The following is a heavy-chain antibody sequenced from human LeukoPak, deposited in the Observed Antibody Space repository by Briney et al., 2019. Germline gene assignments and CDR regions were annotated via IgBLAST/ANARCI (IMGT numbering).Heavy chain of an antibody. Sequence: GASVKVSCKASGYTFTGYYMHWVRQAPGQGLEWMGWINPNSGGTNYAQKFQGRITMTRDTSISTAYMELSRLRSDDTAVYYCARALRGVVVITLNYWGQGTLVTVSS. J-gene: IGHJ4*02. V-gene: IGHV1-2*02. CDR3: ARALRGVVVITLNY. CDR1: GYTFTGYY. D-gene: IGHD3-22*01. CDR2: INPNSGGT.